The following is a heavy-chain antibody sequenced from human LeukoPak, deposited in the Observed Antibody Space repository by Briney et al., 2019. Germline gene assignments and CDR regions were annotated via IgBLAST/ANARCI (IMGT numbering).Heavy chain of an antibody. CDR2: LYSDGNT. J-gene: IGHJ4*02. D-gene: IGHD1-14*01. V-gene: IGHV3-53*01. Sequence: GGSLRLSCAASGFTVITNDMTWVRQASGKGLEWVSVLYSDGNTKYADSVQGRFTISRDNSKNTLYLEMNSLSPGDTAVYYCARGVEPLAANTLAYWGQGTLVTVSS. CDR3: ARGVEPLAANTLAY. CDR1: GFTVITND.